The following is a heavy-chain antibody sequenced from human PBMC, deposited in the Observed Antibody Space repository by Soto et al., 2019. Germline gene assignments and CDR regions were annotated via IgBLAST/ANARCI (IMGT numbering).Heavy chain of an antibody. CDR2: INHSGST. V-gene: IGHV4-34*01. CDR1: GGSFSGYY. D-gene: IGHD2-2*01. CDR3: VRVTGYCSSTSCYGGWFDP. J-gene: IGHJ5*02. Sequence: PSETLSLTCAVYGGSFSGYYWSWIRQPPGKRLEWIGEINHSGSTNYNPSLKSRVTISVDTSKNQFSLKLSSVTAADTAVYYCVRVTGYCSSTSCYGGWFDPWGQGTLVTVSS.